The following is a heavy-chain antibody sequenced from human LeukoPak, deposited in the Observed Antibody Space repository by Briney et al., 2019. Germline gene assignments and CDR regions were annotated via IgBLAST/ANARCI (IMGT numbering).Heavy chain of an antibody. CDR2: IYSDGST. Sequence: GGSLRLSCVASGFSVSTDHMSWVRQAPGKGLEWVSVIYSDGSTYYADTVKGRFTISRDNSKNTVDLLVNSPRAEDTAMYYCARVWELSYDHWGQGTLVTVSS. J-gene: IGHJ4*02. CDR3: ARVWELSYDH. CDR1: GFSVSTDH. V-gene: IGHV3-53*01. D-gene: IGHD3-10*01.